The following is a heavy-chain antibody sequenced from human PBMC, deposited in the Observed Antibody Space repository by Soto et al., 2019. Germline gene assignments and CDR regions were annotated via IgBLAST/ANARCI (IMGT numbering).Heavy chain of an antibody. V-gene: IGHV4-4*02. CDR1: GGSFTSNNW. J-gene: IGHJ4*02. D-gene: IGHD1-7*01. CDR3: ASRDPGTSVDY. Sequence: PSETLSLTCAVSGGSFTSNNWWTWVRQPPGQGLEWIGEIYRTGSTNYNPSLKSRVTISLDKSENQLSLKVTSLTAADTAVYYCASRDPGTSVDYWGQGTLVTVS. CDR2: IYRTGST.